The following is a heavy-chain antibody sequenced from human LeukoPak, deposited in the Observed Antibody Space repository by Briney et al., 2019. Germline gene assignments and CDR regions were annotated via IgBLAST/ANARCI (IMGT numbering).Heavy chain of an antibody. CDR1: GFSVSDYY. V-gene: IGHV3-53*01. J-gene: IGHJ4*02. Sequence: HPGGSLRLSCAASGFSVSDYYMNWVRQAPGKGLEWVSLIYSGGSTYYADSVKGRFTISRDSWKNTLYLQMNSLRGEDTAMYFCTRGFPSDSWGQGTLVIVSS. CDR3: TRGFPSDS. CDR2: IYSGGST.